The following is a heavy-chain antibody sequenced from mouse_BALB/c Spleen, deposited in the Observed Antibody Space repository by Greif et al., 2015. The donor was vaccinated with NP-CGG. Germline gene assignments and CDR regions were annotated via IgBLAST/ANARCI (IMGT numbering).Heavy chain of an antibody. Sequence: QVQLKDSGAELAKPGASVKMSCKASGYTFTSYWMHWVKQRPGQGLEWIGYINPSTGYTGYNQKFKDKATLTADKSSSTAYMQLSSLASEDSAVYYCAPYYGSSYDWYFDVWGAGTTVTVSS. D-gene: IGHD1-1*01. CDR2: INPSTGYT. V-gene: IGHV1-7*01. CDR1: GYTFTSYW. CDR3: APYYGSSYDWYFDV. J-gene: IGHJ1*01.